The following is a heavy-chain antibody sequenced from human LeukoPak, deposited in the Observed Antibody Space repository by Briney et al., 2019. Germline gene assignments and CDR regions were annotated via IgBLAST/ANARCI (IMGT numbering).Heavy chain of an antibody. CDR3: AKDRINAAQGGSDPKVEDDAFDI. J-gene: IGHJ3*02. V-gene: IGHV3-33*06. Sequence: GGSLRLSCVASGFTFSSYGMHWVRQAPGKGLEWVAVIWYDGSNKYYADSVKGRFTISRDNSKNTLYLQMNSLRAEDTAVYYCAKDRINAAQGGSDPKVEDDAFDIWGQGTMVTVSS. D-gene: IGHD3-16*01. CDR2: IWYDGSNK. CDR1: GFTFSSYG.